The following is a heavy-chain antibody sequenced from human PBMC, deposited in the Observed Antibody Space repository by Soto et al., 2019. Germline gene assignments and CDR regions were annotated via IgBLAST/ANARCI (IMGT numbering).Heavy chain of an antibody. J-gene: IGHJ6*02. Sequence: ESLKISCKGSGYSFTSYWIGWVRQMPGKGLEWMGIIYPGDSDTRYSPSFQGQVTISADKSISTAYLQWSSLKASDTAMYYCARQYFCKPFYYHYGMDFWAQGSSVPVSS. D-gene: IGHD2-15*01. V-gene: IGHV5-51*01. CDR2: IYPGDSDT. CDR3: ARQYFCKPFYYHYGMDF. CDR1: GYSFTSYW.